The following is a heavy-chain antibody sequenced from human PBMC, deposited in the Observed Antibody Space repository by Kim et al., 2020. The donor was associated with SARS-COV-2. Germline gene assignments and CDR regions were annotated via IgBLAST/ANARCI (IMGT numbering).Heavy chain of an antibody. CDR3: ARESDLFDLDY. CDR2: T. Sequence: TQTAASGKGRSTISREDSKNSLYLQMNSMKTEDTAVYYCARESDLFDLDYWGQGTLVTVSS. D-gene: IGHD2-21*01. J-gene: IGHJ4*02. V-gene: IGHV3-72*01.